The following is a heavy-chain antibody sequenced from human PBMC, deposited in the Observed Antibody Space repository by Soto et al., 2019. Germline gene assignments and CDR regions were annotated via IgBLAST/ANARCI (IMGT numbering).Heavy chain of an antibody. CDR3: AKDPSMRAPAH. CDR2: ISYDGSNK. V-gene: IGHV3-30*18. Sequence: GGSLRLSCAASGFTFSSYGMHWVRQAPGKGLEWVAVISYDGSNKYYADSVKGRFTISRDNSKNTLYLQMNSLRAEDTAVYYCAKDPSMRAPAHWGQGTLVTVSS. CDR1: GFTFSSYG. J-gene: IGHJ4*02. D-gene: IGHD3-22*01.